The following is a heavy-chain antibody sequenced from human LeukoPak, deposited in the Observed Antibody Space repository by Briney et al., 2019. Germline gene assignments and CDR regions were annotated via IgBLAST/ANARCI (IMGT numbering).Heavy chain of an antibody. CDR1: GFTFSSYS. CDR3: ARARALDY. CDR2: IHPSSSTI. D-gene: IGHD1-26*01. J-gene: IGHJ4*02. V-gene: IGHV3-48*01. Sequence: GGSLRLSCAASGFTFSSYSIHWVRQAPGKGLEWVSYIHPSSSTIYYADSVEGRFTISRDNAKNSLYLQMNSLRAEDTAMYYCARARALDYWGQGTLVTVSS.